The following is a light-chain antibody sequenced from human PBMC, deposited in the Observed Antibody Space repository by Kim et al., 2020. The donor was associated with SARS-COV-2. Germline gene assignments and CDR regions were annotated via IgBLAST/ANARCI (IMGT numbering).Light chain of an antibody. J-gene: IGLJ3*02. CDR1: SSDVGSYNL. Sequence: QSITICCTGTSSDVGSYNLVSWYQQHPGKAPKLMIYEGSKRPSGVSNRFSGSKSGNTASLTISGLQAEDEADYYCCSYAGSSTSWVFGGGTQLTVL. CDR2: EGS. V-gene: IGLV2-23*01. CDR3: CSYAGSSTSWV.